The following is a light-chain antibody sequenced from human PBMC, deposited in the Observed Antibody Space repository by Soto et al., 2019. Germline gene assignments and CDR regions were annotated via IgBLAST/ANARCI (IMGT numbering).Light chain of an antibody. Sequence: QSVLTQPASVSGSPGQSITISCTGTSSDVGSYNLVSWYQHHPGKAPKLMIYEVSKRPSGVPDRFSGSKSGNTASLTVSGLQAEDEADYYCSSYAGSNNVVFGGGTKVTVL. J-gene: IGLJ2*01. CDR1: SSDVGSYNL. CDR3: SSYAGSNNVV. CDR2: EVS. V-gene: IGLV2-8*01.